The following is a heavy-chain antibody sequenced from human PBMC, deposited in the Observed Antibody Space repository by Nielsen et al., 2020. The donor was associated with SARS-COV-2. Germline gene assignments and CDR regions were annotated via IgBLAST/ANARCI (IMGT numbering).Heavy chain of an antibody. Sequence: GESLKISCAASGFNFSSYSMNWVRQAPGKGLDWVSYISTSSRTIYYADSVKGRFTISRDNAKNSLYLQMNSLRAEDTAVYYCARDRATDYWGQGTLVTVSS. CDR2: ISTSSRTI. CDR1: GFNFSSYS. D-gene: IGHD1-26*01. J-gene: IGHJ4*02. CDR3: ARDRATDY. V-gene: IGHV3-48*04.